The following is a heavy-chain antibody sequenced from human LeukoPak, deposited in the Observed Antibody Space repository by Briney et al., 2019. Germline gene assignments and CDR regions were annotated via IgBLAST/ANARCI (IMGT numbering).Heavy chain of an antibody. D-gene: IGHD3-22*01. Sequence: ASVKVSCKASGYTFTSYGISWVRQAPGQGLEWMGWISAYNGNTNYAQKLQGRVTMTTDTSTSTAYMELRGLRSDDTAVYYCARVSDYDSSGYYYDPWGQGTLVTVSS. CDR1: GYTFTSYG. J-gene: IGHJ5*02. V-gene: IGHV1-18*01. CDR2: ISAYNGNT. CDR3: ARVSDYDSSGYYYDP.